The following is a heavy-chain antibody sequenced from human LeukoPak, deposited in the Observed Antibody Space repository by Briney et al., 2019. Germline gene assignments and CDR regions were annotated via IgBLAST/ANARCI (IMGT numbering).Heavy chain of an antibody. CDR2: IRYDGSNK. J-gene: IGHJ4*02. CDR3: AKDLWYYGSGSYYMDY. Sequence: GGSLRLSCAASGFTFSSFGISWVRQAPGKGLEWVAFIRYDGSNKYYADSVKGRFTISRDNSKNTLYLQMNSLRAEDTAVYYCAKDLWYYGSGSYYMDYWGQGTLVTVSS. CDR1: GFTFSSFG. D-gene: IGHD3-10*01. V-gene: IGHV3-30*02.